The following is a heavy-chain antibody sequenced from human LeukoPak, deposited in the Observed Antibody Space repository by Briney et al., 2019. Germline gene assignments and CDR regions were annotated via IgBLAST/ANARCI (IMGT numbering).Heavy chain of an antibody. CDR1: GFTFSSYD. J-gene: IGHJ5*02. Sequence: GGSLRLSCAASGFTFSSYDMHWVRQATGKGLEWVSAIGTAGDTYYPGSVKGRFTISRENAKNSLYIQMNSLRAGDTAVYYCARGRGGWPETWFDPWGQGTLVTVSS. CDR3: ARGRGGWPETWFDP. D-gene: IGHD6-19*01. V-gene: IGHV3-13*01. CDR2: IGTAGDT.